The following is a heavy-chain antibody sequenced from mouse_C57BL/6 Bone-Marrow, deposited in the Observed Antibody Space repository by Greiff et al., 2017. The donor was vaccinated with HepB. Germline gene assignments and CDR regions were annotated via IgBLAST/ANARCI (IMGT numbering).Heavy chain of an antibody. CDR1: GFSLTSYG. J-gene: IGHJ4*01. CDR3: ARNWGLWCYDYERIYAMDY. V-gene: IGHV2-2*01. D-gene: IGHD2-4*01. Sequence: QLQLKESGPGLVQPSQSLSITCTVSGFSLTSYGVHWVRQSPGKGLEWLGVIGSGGSTDYNAAFISRLSISKDNSKSQVFFKMNSLQADDTAIYYCARNWGLWCYDYERIYAMDYWGQGTSVTVSS. CDR2: IGSGGST.